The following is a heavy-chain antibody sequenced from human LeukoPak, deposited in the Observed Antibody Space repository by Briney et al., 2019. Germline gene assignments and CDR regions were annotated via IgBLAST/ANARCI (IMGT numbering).Heavy chain of an antibody. V-gene: IGHV4-39*07. D-gene: IGHD6-19*01. CDR2: IYYSGST. CDR1: GGSISSSSYY. Sequence: PSETLSLTCTVSGGSISSSSYYWGWIRQPPGKGLEWIGSIYYSGSTYYNPSLKSRVTISVDTSKNQFSLKLSSVTAADTAVYYCASIAVAGYYYYYGMDVWGQGTTVTVSS. CDR3: ASIAVAGYYYYYGMDV. J-gene: IGHJ6*02.